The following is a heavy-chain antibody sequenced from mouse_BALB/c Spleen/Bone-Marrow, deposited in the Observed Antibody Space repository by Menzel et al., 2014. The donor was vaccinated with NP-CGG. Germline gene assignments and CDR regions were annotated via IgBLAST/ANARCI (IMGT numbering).Heavy chain of an antibody. Sequence: GQLQQLGPGLVAPSQSLSITCTVSGFSLTSYGVHWVRQPPGKGLEWLGVIWAGGSTNYNSALMSRLSISKDNSKSQVFLKMNSLQTDDTAMYYCARRSQGYAMDYWGQGTSATVSS. CDR2: IWAGGST. CDR1: GFSLTSYG. CDR3: ARRSQGYAMDY. D-gene: IGHD3-2*02. J-gene: IGHJ4*01. V-gene: IGHV2-9*02.